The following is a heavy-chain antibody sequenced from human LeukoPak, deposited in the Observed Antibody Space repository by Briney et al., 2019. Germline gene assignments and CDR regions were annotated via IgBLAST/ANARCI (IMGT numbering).Heavy chain of an antibody. Sequence: PGGSPRLSCAASGFTLSTFGNHWVRQAPGKGLEWLAVITYDESEKYSADFVKGRFTISRDNSKNTVSLQMDSLTTEDTAVYYCAKVAVVQCCDYYVDHWGQGTLVIVPS. D-gene: IGHD4-17*01. V-gene: IGHV3-30*18. CDR2: ITYDESEK. CDR1: GFTLSTFG. J-gene: IGHJ4*02. CDR3: AKVAVVQCCDYYVDH.